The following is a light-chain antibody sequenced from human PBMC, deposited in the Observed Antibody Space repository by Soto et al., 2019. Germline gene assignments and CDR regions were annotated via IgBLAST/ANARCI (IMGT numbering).Light chain of an antibody. CDR2: EVS. CDR3: CSYAGSFTCL. CDR1: SSDVGNYNY. Sequence: QSVLTQPRSVSGSPGQSVTISCTGTSSDVGNYNYVSWYQQYPGKAPKLMIYEVSKRPSGVPDRFSGSKSGNTASLTISGLQTEDEADYYCCSYAGSFTCLFGGGTKLTVL. J-gene: IGLJ3*02. V-gene: IGLV2-11*01.